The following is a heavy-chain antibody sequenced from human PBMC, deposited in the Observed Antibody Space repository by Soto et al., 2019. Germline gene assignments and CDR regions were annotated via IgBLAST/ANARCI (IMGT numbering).Heavy chain of an antibody. J-gene: IGHJ3*02. CDR2: IRSKANSYAT. CDR1: GFTFSGSA. V-gene: IGHV3-73*01. Sequence: GESLKISCAASGFTFSGSAMHWVRQASGKGLEWVGRIRSKANSYATAYAASVKGRFTISRDDSKNTAYLQMNSLKTEDTAVYYCTRISTTGAFDIWGQGTMVTVSS. CDR3: TRISTTGAFDI.